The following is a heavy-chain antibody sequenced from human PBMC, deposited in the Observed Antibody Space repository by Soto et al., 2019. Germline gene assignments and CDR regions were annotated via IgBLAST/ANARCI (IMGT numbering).Heavy chain of an antibody. J-gene: IGHJ4*02. V-gene: IGHV4-34*01. CDR1: GGSISSYY. D-gene: IGHD3-22*01. CDR2: INHSGST. CDR3: ARDDSSGYYLLDY. Sequence: PSETLSLTCTVSGGSISSYYWSWIRQPPGKGLEWIGEINHSGSTNYNPSLKSRVTISVDTSKNQFSLKLSSVTAADTAVYYCARDDSSGYYLLDYWGQGTLVTVSS.